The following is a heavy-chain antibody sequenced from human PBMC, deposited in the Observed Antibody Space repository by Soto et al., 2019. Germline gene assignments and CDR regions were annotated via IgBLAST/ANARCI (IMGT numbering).Heavy chain of an antibody. Sequence: PSETLSLTCAVYGGSFSGYYWSWIRQPPGKGLEWIGEINHSGSTNYNPSLKSRVTISVDTSKNQFSLKLSSVTAADTAVYYCARGSRYCSSTSCYGGMKNWFDPWGQGTLVTVSS. CDR2: INHSGST. J-gene: IGHJ5*02. V-gene: IGHV4-34*01. CDR1: GGSFSGYY. CDR3: ARGSRYCSSTSCYGGMKNWFDP. D-gene: IGHD2-2*01.